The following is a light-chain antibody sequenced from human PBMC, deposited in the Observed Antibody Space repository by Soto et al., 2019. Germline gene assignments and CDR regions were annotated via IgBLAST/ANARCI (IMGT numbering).Light chain of an antibody. V-gene: IGKV1-27*01. CDR1: QGISNY. CDR3: QQYDNLPPFT. Sequence: DIQMTQSPSSLSASVGDRVTITYRASQGISNYLAWYQQKPGKVPKLLIYAASTLQSGVPSRFSGSGSGTDFTFTISSLQPEDIATYYCQQYDNLPPFTFGPGTKVDIK. J-gene: IGKJ3*01. CDR2: AAS.